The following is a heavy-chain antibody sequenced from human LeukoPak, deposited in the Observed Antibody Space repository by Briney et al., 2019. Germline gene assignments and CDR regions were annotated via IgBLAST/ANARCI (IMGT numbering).Heavy chain of an antibody. Sequence: EASVKVSCKASGGTFSSYAISWVRQAPGQGLEWMGGIIPIFGTANYAQKFQGRVTITADESTSTAYMELSSLRSEDTAVYYCARGPTQGTIFGVVIIPQFDYFDYWGQGTLVTVSS. CDR1: GGTFSSYA. CDR2: IIPIFGTA. V-gene: IGHV1-69*13. CDR3: ARGPTQGTIFGVVIIPQFDYFDY. J-gene: IGHJ4*02. D-gene: IGHD3-3*01.